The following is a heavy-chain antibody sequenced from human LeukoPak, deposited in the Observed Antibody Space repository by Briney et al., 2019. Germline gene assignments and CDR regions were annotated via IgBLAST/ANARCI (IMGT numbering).Heavy chain of an antibody. J-gene: IGHJ4*02. D-gene: IGHD3-3*02. V-gene: IGHV1-69*01. CDR3: ASGHLWSGYYVGMGYFDY. CDR2: IIPIFGTA. Sequence: SVKVSCKASGGTFSSYAISWVRQAPGQGLEWMGGIIPIFGTANYAQKFQGRVTITADESTSTAYMELSSLRSEDTAVYYCASGHLWSGYYVGMGYFDYWGQGTLVTVSS. CDR1: GGTFSSYA.